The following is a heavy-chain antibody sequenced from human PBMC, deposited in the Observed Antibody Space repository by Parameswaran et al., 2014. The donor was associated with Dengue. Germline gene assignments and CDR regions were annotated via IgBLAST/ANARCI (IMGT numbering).Heavy chain of an antibody. Sequence: KWIRQPPGKGLEWVSSISSSSSYIYYADSVKGRFTISRDNAKNSLYLQMNSLRAEDTAVYYCARDHYGDYPPWYFDLWGRGTLVTVSS. J-gene: IGHJ2*01. CDR2: ISSSSSYI. V-gene: IGHV3-21*01. D-gene: IGHD4-17*01. CDR3: ARDHYGDYPPWYFDL.